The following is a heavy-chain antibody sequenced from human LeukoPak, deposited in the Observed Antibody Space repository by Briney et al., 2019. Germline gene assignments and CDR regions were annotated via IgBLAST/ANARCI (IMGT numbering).Heavy chain of an antibody. D-gene: IGHD3-10*01. J-gene: IGHJ4*02. CDR1: GGTFISYA. V-gene: IGHV1-69*13. CDR3: ARDQNPATYYYGSGSYYPPYYFDY. Sequence: SVKVSCKASGGTFISYAISWVRQAPGQGLEWMGGIIPIFGTANYAQKFQGRVTITADESTSTAYMELSSLRSEDTAVYYCARDQNPATYYYGSGSYYPPYYFDYWGQGTLVTVSS. CDR2: IIPIFGTA.